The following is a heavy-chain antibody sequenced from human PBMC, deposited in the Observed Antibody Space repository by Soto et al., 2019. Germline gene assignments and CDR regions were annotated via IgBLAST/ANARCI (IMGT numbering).Heavy chain of an antibody. CDR1: GGSISSGGYY. V-gene: IGHV4-31*03. Sequence: TLSLTCTVSGGSISSGGYYLSWIRQHPGKGLGWIGYIYYSGSTYYNPSLKSRVTISVDTSKNQFSLKLSSVTAADTAVYYCARDRGYYGSGSYYTFDYWGQGTLVTAPQ. J-gene: IGHJ4*02. CDR2: IYYSGST. D-gene: IGHD3-10*01. CDR3: ARDRGYYGSGSYYTFDY.